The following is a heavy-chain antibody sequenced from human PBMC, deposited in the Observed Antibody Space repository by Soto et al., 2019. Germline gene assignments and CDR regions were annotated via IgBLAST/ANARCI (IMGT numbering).Heavy chain of an antibody. CDR2: MNPGSGDT. CDR1: GYSFTNND. V-gene: IGHV1-8*01. J-gene: IGHJ5*02. D-gene: IGHD3-16*01. Sequence: ASVKVSCKASGYSFTNNDVSWVRQATGQGLEWMGWMNPGSGDTGYAQKFQGRVTMTRDISIATAYMELSSLRSDDTTIYYCARMETFGSLNWFDPWGQGTLVTVSS. CDR3: ARMETFGSLNWFDP.